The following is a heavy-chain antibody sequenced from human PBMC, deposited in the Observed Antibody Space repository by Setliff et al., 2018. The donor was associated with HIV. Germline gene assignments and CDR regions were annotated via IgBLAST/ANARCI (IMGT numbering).Heavy chain of an antibody. Sequence: GGSLRLSCAASGFTFSSYSMNWVRQAPGKGLEWVSFISRTSSYIYYVDSVKGRFTISRDNAKNSLYLQMTSLRAEDTAVYYCARGYDFWSGGDPLGDAFDVWGQGTMVTVSS. V-gene: IGHV3-21*01. CDR1: GFTFSSYS. CDR2: ISRTSSYI. D-gene: IGHD3-3*01. CDR3: ARGYDFWSGGDPLGDAFDV. J-gene: IGHJ3*01.